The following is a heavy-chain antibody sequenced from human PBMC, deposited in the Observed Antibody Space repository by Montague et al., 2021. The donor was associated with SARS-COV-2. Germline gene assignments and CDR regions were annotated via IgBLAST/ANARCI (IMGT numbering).Heavy chain of an antibody. CDR1: GGSFSGYY. Sequence: SETLSLTCAVYGGSFSGYYWSWIRQPPGRGLEWIGETNGSGRTNCNPSLKGRVTISVDTSKNQFSLRLSSVTAAETAVYYCARGYCSGSGCYYYYGMDVWGQGTTVTVSS. V-gene: IGHV4-34*01. J-gene: IGHJ6*02. D-gene: IGHD2-15*01. CDR3: ARGYCSGSGCYYYYGMDV. CDR2: TNGSGRT.